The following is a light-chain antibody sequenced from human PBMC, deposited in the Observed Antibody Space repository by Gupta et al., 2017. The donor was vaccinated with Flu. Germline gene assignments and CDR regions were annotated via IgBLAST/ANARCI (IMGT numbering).Light chain of an antibody. CDR3: QSADSTGTYVV. CDR1: TLSNQY. J-gene: IGLJ2*01. CDR2: KDT. Sequence: SYELTQPPSVSVSPGQTARITCSGDTLSNQYRYWYQQKPGQAPVLVIYKDTERPSGVPERFSGSSSGTTVTLTISGVQAEDEAVYYCQSADSTGTYVVFGGGTKLTVL. V-gene: IGLV3-25*03.